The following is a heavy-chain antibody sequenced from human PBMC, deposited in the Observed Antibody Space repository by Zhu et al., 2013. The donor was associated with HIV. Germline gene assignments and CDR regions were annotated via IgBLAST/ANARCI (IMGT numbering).Heavy chain of an antibody. CDR2: IDWNSGSR. V-gene: IGHV3-9*01. CDR3: AKDRRGSARLGWFDP. Sequence: VQLLESGGGLVQPGGSLRLSCAASGFTFSSYAMSWVRQAPGKGLEWVSGIDWNSGSRGYADSVKGRFTISRDNAKNSLYLQMNSLRVEDTAFYYCAKDRRGSARLGWFDPWGQGTLVTVSS. D-gene: IGHD6-6*01. J-gene: IGHJ5*02. CDR1: GFTFSSYA.